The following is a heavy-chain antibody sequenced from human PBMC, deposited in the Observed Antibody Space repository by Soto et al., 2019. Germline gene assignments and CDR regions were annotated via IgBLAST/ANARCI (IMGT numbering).Heavy chain of an antibody. J-gene: IGHJ4*02. CDR1: GFTFSSYW. D-gene: IGHD3-10*02. V-gene: IGHV3-74*01. CDR2: INSDGSST. Sequence: EVQLVESGGGLVQPGGSLRLSCAASGFTFSSYWMHWVRQAPGKGLVWVSRINSDGSSTSYADSVKGRFTISRDNGKNTLYRQINSLRAEDTAVYYCARDRGLFGEVPFDYWGQGTLVTVSS. CDR3: ARDRGLFGEVPFDY.